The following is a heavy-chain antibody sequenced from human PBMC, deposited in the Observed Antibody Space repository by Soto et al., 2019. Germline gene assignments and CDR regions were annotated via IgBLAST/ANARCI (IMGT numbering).Heavy chain of an antibody. CDR1: GYTFTNHG. CDR2: ISAYNGDT. CDR3: ARDLDYSTSICAY. Sequence: QVQMIQSGGELKKPVASVKVSCTTSGYTFTNHGVNWVRQAPGQGLEWMGWISAYNGDTDYAQKFQDRVTMTIDTSTNTVFIELRSLRSDDTAVYYCARDLDYSTSICAYWGQGTPVTVSS. J-gene: IGHJ4*02. V-gene: IGHV1-18*04. D-gene: IGHD4-4*01.